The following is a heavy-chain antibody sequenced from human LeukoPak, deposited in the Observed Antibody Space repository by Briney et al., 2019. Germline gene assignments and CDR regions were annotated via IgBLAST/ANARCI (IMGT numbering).Heavy chain of an antibody. CDR2: ISAYNGNK. Sequence: ASVKVSCQASGYTFTSYGSSWVRQAPGQGLEWMGLISAYNGNKNYAQKLQGRVTMTTDTYTRTADVAPRRLRYNGTAVHYLPRIFRGSSSDYWGQGTLVTAS. CDR3: PRIFRGSSSDY. J-gene: IGHJ4*02. V-gene: IGHV1-18*01. D-gene: IGHD6-6*01. CDR1: GYTFTSYG.